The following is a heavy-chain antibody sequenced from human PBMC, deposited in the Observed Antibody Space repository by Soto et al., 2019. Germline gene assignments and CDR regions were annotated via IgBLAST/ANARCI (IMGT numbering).Heavy chain of an antibody. J-gene: IGHJ6*02. Sequence: QVQLVQSGAEVKKPGASVKVSCKASGYTFTSYGISWVRQAPGQGLEWMGWISAYNGNTNYAQKLXXRVTMTTDTSTXTXYXXLRSLRSDDTAVYYCASNYLYYYGSGNTNYYGMDVWGQGTTVTVSS. CDR1: GYTFTSYG. V-gene: IGHV1-18*01. CDR2: ISAYNGNT. D-gene: IGHD3-10*01. CDR3: ASNYLYYYGSGNTNYYGMDV.